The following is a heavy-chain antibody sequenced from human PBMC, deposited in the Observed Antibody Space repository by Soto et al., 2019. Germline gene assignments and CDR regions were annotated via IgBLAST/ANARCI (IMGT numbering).Heavy chain of an antibody. CDR2: IYPGDSDT. D-gene: IGHD2-2*01. CDR3: ARHEDIVLVPAAPYFYYGMDG. CDR1: GYSFTSYW. V-gene: IGHV5-51*01. J-gene: IGHJ6*02. Sequence: GESLKISCKGSGYSFTSYWIGWVRQMPGKGLEWMGIIYPGDSDTKYSPSFQGQVTISADKSISTAYLQWSSLKASDTAMYYCARHEDIVLVPAAPYFYYGMDGWGQGTTVTVSS.